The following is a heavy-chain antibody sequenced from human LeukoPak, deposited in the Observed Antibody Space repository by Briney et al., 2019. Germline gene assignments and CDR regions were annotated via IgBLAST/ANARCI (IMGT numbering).Heavy chain of an antibody. CDR1: GFTFSDYY. D-gene: IGHD5-18*01. J-gene: IGHJ4*02. CDR3: AKDHRGYSYGSIQLDY. Sequence: GGSLRLSCAASGFTFSDYYMSWIRQAPGKGLEWVSAISGSGGSTYYADSVKGRFTISRDNSKNTLYLQMNSLRAEDTAVYYCAKDHRGYSYGSIQLDYWGQGTLVTVSS. V-gene: IGHV3-23*01. CDR2: ISGSGGST.